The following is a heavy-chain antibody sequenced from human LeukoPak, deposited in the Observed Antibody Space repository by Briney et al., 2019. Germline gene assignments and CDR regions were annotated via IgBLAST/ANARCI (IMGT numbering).Heavy chain of an antibody. CDR3: VKDNPLDY. Sequence: GGSLRLSCAASGFTFDDYAMHWVRQAPGKGLEWVSVISGSGGSTSYADSVKGRFTISRDNSMNTLYLQMNSLRPEDTAVYYCVKDNPLDYWGQGTLVIVSS. CDR2: ISGSGGST. CDR1: GFTFDDYA. D-gene: IGHD1-14*01. J-gene: IGHJ4*02. V-gene: IGHV3-23*01.